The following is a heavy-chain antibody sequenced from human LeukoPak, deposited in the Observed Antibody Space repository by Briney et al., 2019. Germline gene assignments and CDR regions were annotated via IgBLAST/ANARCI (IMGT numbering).Heavy chain of an antibody. CDR3: ARQEGDGYNPPGYYYYMDV. Sequence: GESLKISCKGSGYSFTSYWIGWVRQMPGKGLEWMGIIYPGDSDTRYSPSFQGQVTISADKSISTAYLQWSSLKASDTAMYYCARQEGDGYNPPGYYYYMDVWGKGTMVTVSS. CDR1: GYSFTSYW. J-gene: IGHJ6*03. D-gene: IGHD5-24*01. CDR2: IYPGDSDT. V-gene: IGHV5-51*01.